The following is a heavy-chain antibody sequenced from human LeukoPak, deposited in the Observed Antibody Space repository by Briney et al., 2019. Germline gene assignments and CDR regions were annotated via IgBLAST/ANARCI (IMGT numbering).Heavy chain of an antibody. CDR2: ISSSSSYI. D-gene: IGHD4-17*01. Sequence: GGSLRLSCAASGFTFSSYSTNWVRQAPGKGLEWVSSISSSSSYIYYADSVKGRFTISRDNSKNTLYLQMNSLRAEDTAVYYCAKHEPYGDYYMDVWGQGTTVTVSS. J-gene: IGHJ6*02. V-gene: IGHV3-21*01. CDR1: GFTFSSYS. CDR3: AKHEPYGDYYMDV.